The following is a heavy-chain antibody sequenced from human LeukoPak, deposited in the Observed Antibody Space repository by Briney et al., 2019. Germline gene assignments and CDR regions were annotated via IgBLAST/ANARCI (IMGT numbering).Heavy chain of an antibody. J-gene: IGHJ4*02. V-gene: IGHV5-51*01. CDR1: GYSFTSYW. CDR2: IYPGDSDT. D-gene: IGHD4-17*01. Sequence: GESLKISCKASGYSFTSYWIGWVRQMPGKGLEWVGVIYPGDSDTRYSPSFQGQVTISADKSISTAYLQWRSLEASDTAMYYCARPGRATVTRLDYRGQGTLVTVTS. CDR3: ARPGRATVTRLDY.